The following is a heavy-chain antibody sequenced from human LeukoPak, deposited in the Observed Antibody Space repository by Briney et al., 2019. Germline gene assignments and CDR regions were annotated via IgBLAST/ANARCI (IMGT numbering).Heavy chain of an antibody. CDR3: ARDPTVGAISFDY. CDR2: ISSSGSTI. CDR1: GFTFSDYY. Sequence: GGSLRLSCAASGFTFSDYYMSWIRQAPGKGLEWVSYISSSGSTIYYADSVKGRFTISRDNAKNSLYLQMNSLRAEDTAVYYCARDPTVGAISFDYWGQGTLVTVSS. V-gene: IGHV3-11*04. D-gene: IGHD1-26*01. J-gene: IGHJ4*02.